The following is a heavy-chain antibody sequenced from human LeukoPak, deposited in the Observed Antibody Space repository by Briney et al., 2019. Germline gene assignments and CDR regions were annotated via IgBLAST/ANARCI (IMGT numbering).Heavy chain of an antibody. V-gene: IGHV3-30*18. CDR1: GFTLSSYG. D-gene: IGHD6-19*01. Sequence: PGGSLRLSCAASGFTLSSYGMHWVRQAPGKGLEWVAVISYDGSNKYYADSVKGRFTISRDNSKNTLYLQMNSLRAEDTAVYYCAKDQGSGWYVVDVWGQGTTVTVSS. CDR2: ISYDGSNK. CDR3: AKDQGSGWYVVDV. J-gene: IGHJ6*02.